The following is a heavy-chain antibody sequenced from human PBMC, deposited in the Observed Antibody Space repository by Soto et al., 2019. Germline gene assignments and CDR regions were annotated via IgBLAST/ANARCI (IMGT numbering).Heavy chain of an antibody. Sequence: PSETLSLTCTVSGGSISSYYWSWIRQPPGKGLEWIGYIYYSGSTNYNPSLKSRVTISVDTSKNQFSLKLSSVTAADTAVYYCWTGTTSDYYYYYMDVWGKGTTVTVSS. D-gene: IGHD1-1*01. CDR3: WTGTTSDYYYYYMDV. V-gene: IGHV4-59*08. CDR1: GGSISSYY. CDR2: IYYSGST. J-gene: IGHJ6*03.